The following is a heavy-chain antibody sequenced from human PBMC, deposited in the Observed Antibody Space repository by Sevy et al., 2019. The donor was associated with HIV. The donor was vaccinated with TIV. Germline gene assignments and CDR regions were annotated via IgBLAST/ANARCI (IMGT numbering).Heavy chain of an antibody. CDR2: ISNSGTTI. CDR3: ARDLPPSATTVAHFDY. D-gene: IGHD4-17*01. V-gene: IGHV3-48*03. Sequence: GGSLRLSCAASGFTFSSYEMKWVRQAPGKGLEWVSYISNSGTTISYSDSVRGRFSISRDNARNSLYLQINSLRAEDTAVYYCARDLPPSATTVAHFDYWGQGTLVTVSS. J-gene: IGHJ4*02. CDR1: GFTFSSYE.